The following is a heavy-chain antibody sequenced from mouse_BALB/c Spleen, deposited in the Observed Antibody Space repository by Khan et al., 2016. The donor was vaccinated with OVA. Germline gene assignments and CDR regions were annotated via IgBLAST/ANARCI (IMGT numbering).Heavy chain of an antibody. V-gene: IGHV1S81*02. D-gene: IGHD1-1*01. CDR1: GYTFTSFY. CDR3: TRGGYGSPFAY. Sequence: QVQLKQSGAELVKPGASVKLSCKASGYTFTSFYMYWVKQRPGQGLEWIGEINPNNGGTNVNEKFKSKATLTVDKSSSTAYMEISSLTSEDSAVYYCTRGGYGSPFAYWGQGTLVTVSA. CDR2: INPNNGGT. J-gene: IGHJ3*01.